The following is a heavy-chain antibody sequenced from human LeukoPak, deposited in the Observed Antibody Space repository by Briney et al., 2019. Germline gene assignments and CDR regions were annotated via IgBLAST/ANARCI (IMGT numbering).Heavy chain of an antibody. CDR3: ARDSGTYSGRNYV. CDR2: IYHSGST. J-gene: IGHJ4*02. CDR1: GYSISSGYY. Sequence: SETLSLTCTVSGYSISSGYYWGWIRQPPGKGLEWIGSIYHSGSTYYNPSLKSRVTTSVDTSKNQFPLKLSSVTAADTAVYYCARDSGTYSGRNYVWGQGTLVTVSS. D-gene: IGHD1-26*01. V-gene: IGHV4-38-2*02.